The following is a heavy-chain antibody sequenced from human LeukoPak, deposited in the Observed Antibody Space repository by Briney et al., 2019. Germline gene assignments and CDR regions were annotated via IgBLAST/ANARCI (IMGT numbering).Heavy chain of an antibody. Sequence: PSETLSLTCTVSGGSISSSSYYWGWIRQPPGKGLEWIGSIYYSGSTYYNPSLKSRVTISVDTSKNQFSLKLSSVTAADTAVYYCARRHYPSSSRRGGFDYWGQGTLVTVSS. CDR1: GGSISSSSYY. V-gene: IGHV4-39*07. CDR3: ARRHYPSSSRRGGFDY. CDR2: IYYSGST. D-gene: IGHD6-13*01. J-gene: IGHJ4*02.